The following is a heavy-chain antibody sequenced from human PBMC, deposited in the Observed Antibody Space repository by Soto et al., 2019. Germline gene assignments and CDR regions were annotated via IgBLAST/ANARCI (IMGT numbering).Heavy chain of an antibody. Sequence: QAHLVESGGGVVQPGRSPRLSCAASGFTFTSYGMHWVRQAPGTRLEWVAVISYDGGLQHYADSVKGRFTISRDNSXNMVLLQMNSLRAEDTAVYYCVSDRGYGHASVPYSWGQGTLVSVSS. D-gene: IGHD5-18*01. CDR2: ISYDGGLQ. CDR3: VSDRGYGHASVPYS. V-gene: IGHV3-30*03. J-gene: IGHJ4*02. CDR1: GFTFTSYG.